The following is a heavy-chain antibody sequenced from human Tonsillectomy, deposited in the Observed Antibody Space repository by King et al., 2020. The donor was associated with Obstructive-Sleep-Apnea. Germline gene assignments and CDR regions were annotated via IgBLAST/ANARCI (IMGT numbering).Heavy chain of an antibody. CDR3: AKDTARGTSVYGMDV. Sequence: VQLVESGGGVVQPGRSLRLSCAASGFTFSSYGMHWVRQAPGKGLEWVAFIRYDGSNKYYADSVKGRCTISRDNSKNTLCLQMNSLRAEDTSVYYCAKDTARGTSVYGMDVWGQGTTVTVSS. J-gene: IGHJ6*02. D-gene: IGHD1-1*01. CDR2: IRYDGSNK. CDR1: GFTFSSYG. V-gene: IGHV3-30*02.